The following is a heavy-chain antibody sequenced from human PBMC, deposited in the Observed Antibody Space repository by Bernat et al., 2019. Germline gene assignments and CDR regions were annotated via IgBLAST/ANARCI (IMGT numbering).Heavy chain of an antibody. D-gene: IGHD6-19*01. CDR2: ISNDGSD. V-gene: IGHV3-30*04. J-gene: IGHJ4*02. CDR3: ARDSSGWCRLVGDY. CDR1: GFTFSSYE. Sequence: QVQLVESGGGVVQPGRSLRLSCAAYGFTFSSYEMHWVRQTPGKGLEWVAVISNDGSDNYADSVKGRFTISRDNSQNTLYLQMNSLTPEDTAMYYCARDSSGWCRLVGDYWGQGTLVTVSS.